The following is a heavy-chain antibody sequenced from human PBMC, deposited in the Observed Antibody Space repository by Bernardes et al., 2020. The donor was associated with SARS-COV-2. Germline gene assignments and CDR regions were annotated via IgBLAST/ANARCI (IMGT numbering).Heavy chain of an antibody. J-gene: IGHJ4*02. CDR3: AHRASFYDDDDFYYSGFDY. CDR2: IYWDDDQ. CDR1: WFSLSPAGVG. V-gene: IGHV2-5*02. Sequence: SDHTLWKPTQSLTLTCPCSWFSLSPAGVGVAWIRQPPGKALEWLALIYWDDDQRYSPSLRSRLTITKDTSKSQVVLTMTNMDPVDTATYYCAHRASFYDDDDFYYSGFDYWGQGTLVTVSS. D-gene: IGHD3-22*01.